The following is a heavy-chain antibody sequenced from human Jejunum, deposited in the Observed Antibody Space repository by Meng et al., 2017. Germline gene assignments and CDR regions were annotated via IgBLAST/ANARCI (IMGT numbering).Heavy chain of an antibody. Sequence: GGSLRSSCTAFGFTFVAFAMYWVRQDPGKGLEWVAAISWSSDRISYADSVKGRFTISRDNAKSSLHLKMNSLGPEDTALYYCAKGSLPTLSHVFDIWGQGTMVTVSS. V-gene: IGHV3-9*01. CDR2: ISWSSDRI. CDR3: AKGSLPTLSHVFDI. CDR1: GFTFVAFA. J-gene: IGHJ3*02.